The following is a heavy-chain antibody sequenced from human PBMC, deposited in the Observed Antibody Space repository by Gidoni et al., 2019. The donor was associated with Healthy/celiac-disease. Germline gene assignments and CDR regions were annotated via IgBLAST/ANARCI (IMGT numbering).Heavy chain of an antibody. J-gene: IGHJ3*02. CDR2: ISGSGGST. Sequence: EVQLLESGGGLVQPGGSLGLPCAAAGFPFRRYAMRWVRQAPGKGLGWVSAISGSGGSTYYADSVKGRFTISRDNSKNTLYLQMNSLRAEDTAVYYCAKVGGGWETDAFDIWGQGTMVTVSS. CDR3: AKVGGGWETDAFDI. D-gene: IGHD3-16*01. V-gene: IGHV3-23*01. CDR1: GFPFRRYA.